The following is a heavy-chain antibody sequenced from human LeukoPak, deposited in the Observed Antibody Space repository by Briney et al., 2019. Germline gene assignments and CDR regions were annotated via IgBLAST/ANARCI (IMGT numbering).Heavy chain of an antibody. CDR3: AREYILPEYCGGDCRPLDY. CDR1: GGTFSSYA. V-gene: IGHV1-69*04. Sequence: ASVKVSRKASGGTFSSYAISWVRQAPGQGLEWMGRIIPILGIANYAQKFQGRVTITADKSTSTAYMELSSLRSEDTAVYYCAREYILPEYCGGDCRPLDYWGQGTLVTVSS. CDR2: IIPILGIA. D-gene: IGHD2-21*02. J-gene: IGHJ4*02.